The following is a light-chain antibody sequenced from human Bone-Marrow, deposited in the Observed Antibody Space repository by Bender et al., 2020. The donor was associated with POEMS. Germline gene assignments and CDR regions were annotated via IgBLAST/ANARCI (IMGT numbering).Light chain of an antibody. V-gene: IGLV2-14*03. CDR2: DVT. CDR1: SSDGGGYNF. CDR3: SSFASSSPRYV. J-gene: IGLJ1*01. Sequence: QSALTQPRSVSGSPGQSVTISCTGTSSDGGGYNFVTWYQHHPGKAPKLMIYDVTNRPSGVSTRFSGSKSGNTASLTISGLQAEDEAHYYCSSFASSSPRYVFGTGTKVTVL.